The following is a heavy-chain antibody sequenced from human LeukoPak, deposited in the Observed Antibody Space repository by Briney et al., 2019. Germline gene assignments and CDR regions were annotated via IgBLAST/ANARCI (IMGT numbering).Heavy chain of an antibody. CDR2: ISYDGSNK. Sequence: GGSLRLSCAASGFTFSSYAMHWVRQAPGKGLEWVAVISYDGSNKYYADSVKGRFTISRDNSKNTLYLQMNSLRAEDTAVYYCARTTYYYDSSGYPYFDYWGPGTLVTVSS. V-gene: IGHV3-30-3*01. D-gene: IGHD3-22*01. J-gene: IGHJ4*02. CDR3: ARTTYYYDSSGYPYFDY. CDR1: GFTFSSYA.